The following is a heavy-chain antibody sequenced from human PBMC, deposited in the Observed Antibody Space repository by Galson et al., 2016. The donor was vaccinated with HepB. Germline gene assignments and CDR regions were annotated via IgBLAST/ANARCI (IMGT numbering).Heavy chain of an antibody. CDR2: ISYHGNSQ. V-gene: IGHV3-30*03. CDR1: GFTFSRYS. J-gene: IGHJ5*02. CDR3: ARDGKQLWFGELKCFDP. D-gene: IGHD3-10*01. Sequence: SLRLSCAASGFTFSRYSMYWVRQAPGKGLEWVAVISYHGNSQHYANSVKGRFSVSRDNSKRTVHLEMNNLRADDTAIYYGARDGKQLWFGELKCFDPWGLGTRVTVSS.